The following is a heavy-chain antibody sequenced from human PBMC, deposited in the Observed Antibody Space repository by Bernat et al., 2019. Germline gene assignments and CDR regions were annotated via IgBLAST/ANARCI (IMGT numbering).Heavy chain of an antibody. J-gene: IGHJ6*03. CDR2: INHSGST. CDR1: GGSFSGYY. V-gene: IGHV4-34*01. CDR3: ASGGYDYIWGSYRYYYYYMDV. Sequence: QVQLQQWGAGLLKPSETLSLTCAVYGGSFSGYYWSWIRQPPGKGLEWIGEINHSGSTNYNPSLKSRVTISVDTSKNQFSLKLSSVTAADTAVYYCASGGYDYIWGSYRYYYYYMDVWGKGTTVTVSS. D-gene: IGHD3-16*02.